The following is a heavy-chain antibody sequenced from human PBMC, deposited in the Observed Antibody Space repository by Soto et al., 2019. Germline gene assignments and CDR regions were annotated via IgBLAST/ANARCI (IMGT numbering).Heavy chain of an antibody. D-gene: IGHD3-3*01. CDR1: GFTFSSYA. CDR3: AIVEMNYDFWSGYYGYYYYYMDF. V-gene: IGHV3-30*04. Sequence: GGSLRLSCAASGFTFSSYAMHWVRQAPGKGLEWVAVISYDGSNKYYADSVKGRFTISRDNSKNTLYLQMNSLRAEDTAVYYCAIVEMNYDFWSGYYGYYYYYMDFWGKGTTVTVSS. J-gene: IGHJ6*03. CDR2: ISYDGSNK.